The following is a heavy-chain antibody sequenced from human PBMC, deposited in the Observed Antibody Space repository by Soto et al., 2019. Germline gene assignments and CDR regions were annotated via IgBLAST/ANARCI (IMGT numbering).Heavy chain of an antibody. V-gene: IGHV1-18*01. CDR1: GYTFTSYG. Sequence: GASVKVSCKASGYTFTSYGISWVRQAPGQGLEWMGWISAYNGNTNYAQKLQGRVTMTTDTSTSTAYMELRSLRSDDTAVYYCAGDLLARDTSYYYYYMDVWGKGTTVTVSS. CDR2: ISAYNGNT. D-gene: IGHD6-6*01. J-gene: IGHJ6*03. CDR3: AGDLLARDTSYYYYYMDV.